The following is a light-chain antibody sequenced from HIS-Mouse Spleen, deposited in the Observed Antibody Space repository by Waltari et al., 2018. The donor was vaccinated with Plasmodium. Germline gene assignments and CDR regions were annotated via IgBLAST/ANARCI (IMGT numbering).Light chain of an antibody. Sequence: SVLTQPPSASGTPGQRVTIYCSGSISRIGSTTVNWYQQLPGTAPKLLINSNNQRPSGVPDRFSGSKSGTSASLAISGLQSEDEADYYCAAWDDSLNGVVFAGGTKLTVL. CDR3: AAWDDSLNGVV. CDR2: SNN. J-gene: IGLJ2*01. CDR1: ISRIGSTT. V-gene: IGLV1-44*01.